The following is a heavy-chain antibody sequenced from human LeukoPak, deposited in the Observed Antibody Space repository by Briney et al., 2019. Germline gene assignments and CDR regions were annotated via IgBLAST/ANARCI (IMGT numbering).Heavy chain of an antibody. V-gene: IGHV1-24*01. J-gene: IGHJ4*02. Sequence: EASVKVSCKVSGYTLTELSMHWVRQAPGKGLEWMGGFDPEDGETIYAQKFQGRVTMTEDTSTDTAYMELSSLRSEDTAVYYCLGELLVSPAYYFDYWGQGTLVTVSS. CDR3: LGELLVSPAYYFDY. CDR2: FDPEDGET. D-gene: IGHD1-26*01. CDR1: GYTLTELS.